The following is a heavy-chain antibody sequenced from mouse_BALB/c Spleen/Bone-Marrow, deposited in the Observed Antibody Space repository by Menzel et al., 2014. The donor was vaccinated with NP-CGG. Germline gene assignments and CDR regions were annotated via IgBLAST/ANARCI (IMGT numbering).Heavy chain of an antibody. Sequence: VQLQQPGPGLVKPSQSLSLTCTVTGYSITSDYAWNRIRQFPGNKLEWMGYISYSGITSYNPSLKSRISITRDTSKNQFFLQLNSVTTEDTATYYCARRYYAMDYWGQGTSVTVSS. CDR3: ARRYYAMDY. V-gene: IGHV3-2*02. CDR2: ISYSGIT. J-gene: IGHJ4*01. CDR1: GYSITSDYA.